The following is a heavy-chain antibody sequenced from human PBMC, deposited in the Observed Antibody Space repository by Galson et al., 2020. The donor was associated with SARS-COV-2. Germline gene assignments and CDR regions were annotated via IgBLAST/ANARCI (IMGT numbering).Heavy chain of an antibody. Sequence: GGSLRLSCAASGFIFNTYGMHWVRQAPGKGLEWVAFISHDGGDKIHADSLEGRFTISRDTSTKTLYLEMNSVRAEDTPVYYCARGIARAGTYKTYGMDVWGQGTTVAASS. D-gene: IGHD6-13*01. CDR1: GFIFNTYG. CDR2: ISHDGGDK. J-gene: IGHJ6*02. CDR3: ARGIARAGTYKTYGMDV. V-gene: IGHV3-30*03.